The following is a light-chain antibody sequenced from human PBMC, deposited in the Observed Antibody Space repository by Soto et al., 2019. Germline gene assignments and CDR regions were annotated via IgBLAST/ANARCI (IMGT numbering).Light chain of an antibody. J-gene: IGLJ3*02. CDR3: ATRDDSLSGHWL. V-gene: IGLV1-47*01. CDR2: KNN. CDR1: SSNIGTNY. Sequence: QSALTQPPSESGTPGQRVTISCSGSSSNIGTNYVYWYQHLPGAAPKLLIYKNNQRPSGVPDRFSGSKSGTSASLAISGLRSEDEADYYCATRDDSLSGHWLFGGGTKLTVL.